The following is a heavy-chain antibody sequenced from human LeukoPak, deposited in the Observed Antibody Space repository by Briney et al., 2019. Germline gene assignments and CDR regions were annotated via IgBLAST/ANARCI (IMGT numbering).Heavy chain of an antibody. D-gene: IGHD2-2*01. CDR3: ARSSPIVVVPAATSRAYNWFDP. CDR2: IIPIFGTA. Sequence: ASVKVSCKASGGTFSSYAISWMRQAPGQGLEWMGGIIPIFGTANYAQKFQGRVTITTDESTSTAYMELSSLRSEDTAVYYCARSSPIVVVPAATSRAYNWFDPWGQGTLVTVSS. CDR1: GGTFSSYA. V-gene: IGHV1-69*05. J-gene: IGHJ5*02.